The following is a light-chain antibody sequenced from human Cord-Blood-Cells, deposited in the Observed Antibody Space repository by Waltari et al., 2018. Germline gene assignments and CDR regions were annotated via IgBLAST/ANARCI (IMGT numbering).Light chain of an antibody. J-gene: IGKJ1*01. CDR3: QQYYSTPWT. CDR2: WAS. Sequence: DIVMTQSPDSLAVSLGERATINCNSSQSVLYSSNSNNYLAWYQQKPRQPPKLLIYWASTRESGVPDRFSGSGSGTDFTLTISSLQAEDVAVYYCQQYYSTPWTFGQGTKVEIK. CDR1: QSVLYSSNSNNY. V-gene: IGKV4-1*01.